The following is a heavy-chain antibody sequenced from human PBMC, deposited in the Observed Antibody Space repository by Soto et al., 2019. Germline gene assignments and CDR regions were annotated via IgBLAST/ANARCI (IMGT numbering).Heavy chain of an antibody. CDR3: ARDTMTTVTTGYGP. V-gene: IGHV3-30-3*01. CDR1: GFTFSSYA. Sequence: QVQLVESGGGVVQPGRSLRLSCAASGFTFSSYAMHWVRQAPGKGLEWVAVISYGGSNKYYADSVKGRFTISRDNSKNTLYLQMNSLRAEDTAVYYCARDTMTTVTTGYGPWGQGTLVTVSS. CDR2: ISYGGSNK. J-gene: IGHJ5*02. D-gene: IGHD4-17*01.